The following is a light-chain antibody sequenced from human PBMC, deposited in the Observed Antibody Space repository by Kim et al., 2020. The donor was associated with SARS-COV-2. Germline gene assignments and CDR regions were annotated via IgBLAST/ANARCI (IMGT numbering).Light chain of an antibody. J-gene: IGLJ3*02. Sequence: HTATLTRTGHSNNVYSPRVAWLPHHQCHPPKRLSYRNNNRPSGISERFSASRSGNTASLTITGLQPEDEGDYYCSTGDNGLSGWVFGGGTQLTVL. V-gene: IGLV10-54*04. CDR1: SNNVYSPR. CDR2: RNN. CDR3: STGDNGLSGWV.